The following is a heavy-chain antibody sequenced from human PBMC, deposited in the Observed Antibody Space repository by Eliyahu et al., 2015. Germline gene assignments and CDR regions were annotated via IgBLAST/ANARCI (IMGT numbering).Heavy chain of an antibody. V-gene: IGHV3-7*04. D-gene: IGHD6-19*01. CDR3: ARDQETARLIGPGIAVAGLYYYYGMDV. Sequence: EVQLVESGGGLVQPGGSLRLSCAASGFTFSSYWMSWVRQAPGKGLEWVANIKQDGSEKYYVDSVKGRFTISRDNAKNSLYLQMNSLRAEDTAVYYCARDQETARLIGPGIAVAGLYYYYGMDVWGQGTTVTVSS. J-gene: IGHJ6*02. CDR2: IKQDGSEK. CDR1: GFTFSSYW.